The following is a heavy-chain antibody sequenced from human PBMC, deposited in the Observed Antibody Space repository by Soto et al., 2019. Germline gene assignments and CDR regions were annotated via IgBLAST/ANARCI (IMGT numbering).Heavy chain of an antibody. CDR1: GFTFSRYA. V-gene: IGHV3-21*06. CDR2: ISSTTNYI. Sequence: GGSLRLSCAASGFTFSRYAMTWVRQAPGKGLEWVSSISSTTNYIYYGDSMKGRFTISRDNAKNSLYLEMNSLRAEDTAVYYCARESEDLTSNFDYWGQGTLVTVSS. J-gene: IGHJ4*02. CDR3: ARESEDLTSNFDY.